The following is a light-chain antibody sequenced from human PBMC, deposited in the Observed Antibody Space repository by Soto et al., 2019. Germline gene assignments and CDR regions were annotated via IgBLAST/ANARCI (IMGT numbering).Light chain of an antibody. CDR2: DAS. V-gene: IGKV3-11*01. J-gene: IGKJ1*01. Sequence: EILLTQSPATLSFSPGERATLSCRASQSVSSYLAWYQQKPGQAPRLLIYDASNRATGIPARFSGSGSGTDFTLTISSLEPEDFAVYYCQQRSNWPPTWTFGQGTKVDIK. CDR3: QQRSNWPPTWT. CDR1: QSVSSY.